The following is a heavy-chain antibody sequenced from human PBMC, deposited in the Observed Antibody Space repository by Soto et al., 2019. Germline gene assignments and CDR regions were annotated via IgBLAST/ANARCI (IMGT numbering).Heavy chain of an antibody. Sequence: QVQLQESGPGLVKPSQTLSLTCTVSGGSISSGDYYWSWIRQPPGKGLEWIGYIYYSGSTYYNPSLKSRVTRSVDTSKNQFSLKLSSVTAADTAVYYCARTMIVVDRGVWWFDPWGQGTLVTVSS. CDR3: ARTMIVVDRGVWWFDP. CDR2: IYYSGST. D-gene: IGHD3-22*01. CDR1: GGSISSGDYY. J-gene: IGHJ5*02. V-gene: IGHV4-30-4*01.